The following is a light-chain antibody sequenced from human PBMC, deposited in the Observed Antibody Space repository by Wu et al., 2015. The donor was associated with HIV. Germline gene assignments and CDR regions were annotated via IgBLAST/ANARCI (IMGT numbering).Light chain of an antibody. CDR3: QQYGSSPPRLT. CDR1: QSISSY. J-gene: IGKJ4*01. Sequence: DIQMTQSPSSLSASVGDRVTITCRASQSISSYLNWYQQKPGKAPKLLIYAASSLQSGVPSRFSGSGSGTDFTLTISRLEPEDFAVYYCQQYGSSPPRLTFGGGTKVEIK. V-gene: IGKV1-39*01. CDR2: AAS.